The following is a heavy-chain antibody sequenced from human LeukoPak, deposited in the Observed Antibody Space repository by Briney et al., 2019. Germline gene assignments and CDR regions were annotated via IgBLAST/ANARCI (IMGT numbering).Heavy chain of an antibody. CDR3: ARVDCSSTSCYEFDY. J-gene: IGHJ4*02. CDR1: RFTPSDYY. Sequence: GSLRHSPAPSRFTPSDYYLSSIPETPGKGREWVSYIRSSGSTIYYADAMKGRFTICKDNANNSLYLQMNSRRAEDTAVYYCARVDCSSTSCYEFDYWGQGTLVTASS. V-gene: IGHV3-11*04. D-gene: IGHD2-2*01. CDR2: IRSSGSTI.